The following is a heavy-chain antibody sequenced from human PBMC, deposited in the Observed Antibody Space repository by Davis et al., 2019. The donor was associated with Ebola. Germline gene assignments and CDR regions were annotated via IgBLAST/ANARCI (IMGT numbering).Heavy chain of an antibody. Sequence: PGGSLRLSCTVSGGSISSSSYYWGWIRQPPGKGLEWIGSIYYRGSTYYNPSLKSRVAISVDTSKNQFSLKLSSVTAADTAVYYCARHEELEHAFDIWGQGTMVTVSS. V-gene: IGHV4-39*01. D-gene: IGHD1-26*01. CDR2: IYYRGST. CDR1: GGSISSSSYY. CDR3: ARHEELEHAFDI. J-gene: IGHJ3*02.